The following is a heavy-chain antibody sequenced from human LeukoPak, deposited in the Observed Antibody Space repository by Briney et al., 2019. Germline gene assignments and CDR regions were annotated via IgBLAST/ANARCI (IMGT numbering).Heavy chain of an antibody. Sequence: ASVKVSCKASGYTFTDYDISWVRQAPGQGLEWMGWISTYNGDTNFAQKFQGRVTMTTDTSTSTAYMELRSLTSDDTAVYYCARGSYYDYWGQGTLVTVSS. V-gene: IGHV1-18*01. CDR1: GYTFTDYD. J-gene: IGHJ4*02. CDR2: ISTYNGDT. D-gene: IGHD1-26*01. CDR3: ARGSYYDY.